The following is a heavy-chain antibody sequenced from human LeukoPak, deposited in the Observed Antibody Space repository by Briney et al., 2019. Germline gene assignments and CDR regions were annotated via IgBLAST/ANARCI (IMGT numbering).Heavy chain of an antibody. D-gene: IGHD3-9*01. CDR3: VRDRDWSVDY. CDR2: ISLGSELI. Sequence: GGSLRLSSAASGFTFSTYSMNWVRQAPGKGLEWVSYISLGSELISYAESVKGRYTISRDNAKNSLFLQMNSLRAEDTAVYYCVRDRDWSVDYWGQGTLVTVSS. CDR1: GFTFSTYS. V-gene: IGHV3-48*01. J-gene: IGHJ4*02.